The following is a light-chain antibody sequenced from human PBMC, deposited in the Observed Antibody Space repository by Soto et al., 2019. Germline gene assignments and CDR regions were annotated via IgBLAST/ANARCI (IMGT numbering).Light chain of an antibody. CDR1: SSDVGAYNY. CDR3: SSKRDSRTLFV. Sequence: QSALTQPASVSGSPGQSITISCTGTSSDVGAYNYVSWYQHHPGKVPKLLIYEVTNRPSGVSDRFSGSKSGNTASLTISGLQAEDGADYSCSSKRDSRTLFVFGTGTKVTVL. CDR2: EVT. J-gene: IGLJ1*01. V-gene: IGLV2-14*01.